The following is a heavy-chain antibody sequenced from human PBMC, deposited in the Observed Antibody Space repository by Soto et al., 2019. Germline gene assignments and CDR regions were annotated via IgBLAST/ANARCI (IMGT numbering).Heavy chain of an antibody. CDR3: ARVAAAEGYYYYGMDV. V-gene: IGHV1-18*01. CDR2: ISAYNGNT. J-gene: IGHJ6*02. Sequence: SVKVSCTASGYTFTSYGISWVRQAPGQGLEWMGWISAYNGNTNYAQKLQGRVTMTTDKSTSTAYMELSSLRSEDTAVYYCARVAAAEGYYYYGMDVWGQGTTVTVSS. D-gene: IGHD6-13*01. CDR1: GYTFTSYG.